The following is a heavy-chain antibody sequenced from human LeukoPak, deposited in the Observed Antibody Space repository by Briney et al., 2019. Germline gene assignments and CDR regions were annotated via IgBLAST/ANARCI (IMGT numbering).Heavy chain of an antibody. J-gene: IGHJ6*03. CDR3: ARHRYYYRSGSYYGAPYYMDV. CDR2: IYYSGNT. Sequence: ASETLSLTCTVSGVSISSSNSYWGWIRQPPGKGLEWIGSIYYSGNTYYNASLKSQVSISIDTSKNQFSLKLSSVTAADTAVYYCARHRYYYRSGSYYGAPYYMDVWGKGTTVTISS. CDR1: GVSISSSNSY. V-gene: IGHV4-39*01. D-gene: IGHD3-10*01.